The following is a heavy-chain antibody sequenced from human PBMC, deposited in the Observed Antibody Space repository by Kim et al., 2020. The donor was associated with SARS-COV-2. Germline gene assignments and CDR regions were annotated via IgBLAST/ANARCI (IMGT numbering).Heavy chain of an antibody. V-gene: IGHV1-69*04. Sequence: SVKVSCQASGGTFSSYAISWVRQAPGQGLEWMGRIIPILGIANYAQKFQGRVTITADKSTSTAYMELSSLRSEDTAVYYCARAVGGIAARPGNWFDPWG. D-gene: IGHD6-6*01. CDR3: ARAVGGIAARPGNWFDP. CDR1: GGTFSSYA. J-gene: IGHJ5*02. CDR2: IIPILGIA.